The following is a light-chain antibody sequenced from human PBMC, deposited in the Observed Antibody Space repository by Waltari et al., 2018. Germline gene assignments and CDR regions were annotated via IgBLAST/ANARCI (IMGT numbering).Light chain of an antibody. V-gene: IGKV1-5*03. CDR3: QQYSSFST. J-gene: IGKJ2*01. CDR1: QSVGTW. CDR2: MAS. Sequence: DIQMTQSPAPLSASVADRVTIPCRARQSVGTWFAWYQQKPGKAPKLLIYMASSLESGGPSRFSGSGSGTEFTLTISSLQPDDFATYSCQQYSSFSTFGQGTKVDI.